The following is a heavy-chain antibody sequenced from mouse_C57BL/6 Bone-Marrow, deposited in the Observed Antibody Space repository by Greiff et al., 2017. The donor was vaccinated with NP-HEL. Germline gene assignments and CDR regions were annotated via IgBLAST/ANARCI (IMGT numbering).Heavy chain of an antibody. V-gene: IGHV1-19*01. CDR3: ARRLGSNFLDY. CDR1: GYTFTDYY. CDR2: IHPYNGGT. D-gene: IGHD1-1*01. Sequence: PLPPSLPFLFPPGASVKMSCKASGYTFTDYYMNWVKQSHGQSLSWIGVIHPYNGGTSYNQKFKGKATLTVDKSSSTAYMELNSLTSEDSAVYYCARRLGSNFLDYWGQGTTLTVSS. J-gene: IGHJ2*01.